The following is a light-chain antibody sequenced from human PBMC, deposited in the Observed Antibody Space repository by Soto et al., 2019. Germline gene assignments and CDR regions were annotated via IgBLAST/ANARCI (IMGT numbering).Light chain of an antibody. J-gene: IGKJ4*01. Sequence: EILLTQSPGTLSLFPGERATLSCRASQSVGRNYLAWFQQKPGQVPRLLIYDASNRAAGIPDRFSGSGSGTDVTLTISSLEPEDFAVFYCQQYAASPLTFGGGTKVEIK. CDR1: QSVGRNY. CDR2: DAS. V-gene: IGKV3-20*01. CDR3: QQYAASPLT.